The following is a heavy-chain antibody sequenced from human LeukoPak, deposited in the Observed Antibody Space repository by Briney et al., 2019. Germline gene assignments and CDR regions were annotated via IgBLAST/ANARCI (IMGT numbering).Heavy chain of an antibody. V-gene: IGHV4-61*01. D-gene: IGHD6-13*01. CDR3: ARVGIAAAGSYYGMDV. Sequence: SETLSLTCTVSGGSVSSGSYYWSWIRQPPGKGLEWIGYIYYSGSTNYNPSLKSRVTISVDKSKNQFSLKLSSVTAADTAVYYCARVGIAAAGSYYGMDVWGQGTTVTVPS. J-gene: IGHJ6*02. CDR1: GGSVSSGSYY. CDR2: IYYSGST.